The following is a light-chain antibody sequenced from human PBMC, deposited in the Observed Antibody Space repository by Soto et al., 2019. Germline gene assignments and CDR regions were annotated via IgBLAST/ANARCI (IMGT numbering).Light chain of an antibody. CDR3: QQTYRTPPST. Sequence: DIQMTQSPSTLSGSVGDRVTITCRASQTISSWLAWYQQKPGKAPKVLIYAASSLQSGVPSRFSGSGSGTDFTLTISSLQPEDFATYYCQQTYRTPPSTFGQGTKVDIK. V-gene: IGKV1-39*01. CDR2: AAS. J-gene: IGKJ2*01. CDR1: QTISSW.